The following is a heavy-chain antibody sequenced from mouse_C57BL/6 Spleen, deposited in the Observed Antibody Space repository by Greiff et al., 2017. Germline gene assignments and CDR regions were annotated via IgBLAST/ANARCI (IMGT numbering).Heavy chain of an antibody. V-gene: IGHV1-22*01. Sequence: EVKLVESGPELVKPGASVKMSCKASGYTFTDYNMHWVKQSHGKSLEWIGYINPNNGGTSYNQKFKGKATLTVNKYSSTAYMELRSLTSEDSAVYYCARGGGTLWFAYWGQGTLVTVSA. D-gene: IGHD2-14*01. CDR1: GYTFTDYN. CDR3: ARGGGTLWFAY. J-gene: IGHJ3*01. CDR2: INPNNGGT.